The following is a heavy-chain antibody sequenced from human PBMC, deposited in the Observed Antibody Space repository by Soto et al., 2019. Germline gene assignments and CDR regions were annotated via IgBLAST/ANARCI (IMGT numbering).Heavy chain of an antibody. CDR2: VSSSSSYT. D-gene: IGHD3-22*01. V-gene: IGHV3-11*06. CDR3: ARETGSGYYYTEVPWFDP. CDR1: GFTFSDYY. J-gene: IGHJ5*02. Sequence: PGGSLRLSCAASGFTFSDYYMSWIRQAPGKGLEWVSYVSSSSSYTNHADSVKGRFTISRDNAKNSLYLQMNSLRAEDTAVYYCARETGSGYYYTEVPWFDPWGQGTLVTVSS.